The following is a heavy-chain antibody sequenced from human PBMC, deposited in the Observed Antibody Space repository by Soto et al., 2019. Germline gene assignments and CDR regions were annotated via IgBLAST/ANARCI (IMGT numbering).Heavy chain of an antibody. CDR2: IKQDGSEK. Sequence: EVQLVASGGGLVQPGGSLRLSCAASGFTLGNYWMSWFRQAPVKGLEWVGNIKQDGSEKNYVDFVEGRFTFSRDNAENSLYLQVHSLRVEDTAVYYCARIASTGRGWDVWGQGTTVVVSS. CDR1: GFTLGNYW. CDR3: ARIASTGRGWDV. D-gene: IGHD6-13*01. V-gene: IGHV3-7*01. J-gene: IGHJ6*02.